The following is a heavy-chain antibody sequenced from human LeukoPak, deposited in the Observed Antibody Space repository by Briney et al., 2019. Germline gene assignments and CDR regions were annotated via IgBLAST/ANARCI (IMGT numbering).Heavy chain of an antibody. D-gene: IGHD3-10*01. Sequence: PGESLKISCKGSGYSFTSYWIGWVRQMPGKGLEWMGIIYPGDSDTRYSPSFQGQVTISADKSISTAYLQWSSLKASDTAMYYCARQSAAMIRGDWFDPWGQGTLVTVSS. V-gene: IGHV5-51*01. CDR3: ARQSAAMIRGDWFDP. CDR1: GYSFTSYW. CDR2: IYPGDSDT. J-gene: IGHJ5*02.